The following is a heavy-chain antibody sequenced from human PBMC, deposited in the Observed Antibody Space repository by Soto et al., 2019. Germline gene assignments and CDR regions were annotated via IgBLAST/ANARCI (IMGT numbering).Heavy chain of an antibody. CDR2: INSDGSST. CDR3: ARVRPPEASYSARDY. D-gene: IGHD6-13*01. Sequence: GGSLRLSCAASGFTFSSYGMHWVRQAPGKGLAWVSRINSDGSSTSYADSVKGRFTISRDNAKNTLFLQMNSLRAEDTAVYYCARVRPPEASYSARDYWGTGTLVIVSS. J-gene: IGHJ4*02. V-gene: IGHV3-74*01. CDR1: GFTFSSYG.